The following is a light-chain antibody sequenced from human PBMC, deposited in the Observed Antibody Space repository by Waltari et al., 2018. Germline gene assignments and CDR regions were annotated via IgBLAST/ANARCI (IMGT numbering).Light chain of an antibody. CDR3: QQYENWPQT. CDR2: GAS. J-gene: IGKJ1*01. V-gene: IGKV3-15*01. CDR1: QSVGTN. Sequence: EIVMTQSPATLSVSPGEGATLSCRASQSVGTNLAWYQQKPGQPIRLLIYGASTRATGIPARFSGSGSETEFTLTISSMQSEDFAIYYCQQYENWPQTFGQGTKVEIK.